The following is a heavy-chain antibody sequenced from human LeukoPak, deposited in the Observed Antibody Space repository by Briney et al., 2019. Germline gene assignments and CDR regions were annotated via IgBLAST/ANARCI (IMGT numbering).Heavy chain of an antibody. D-gene: IGHD4-11*01. CDR1: GFPFSSYA. V-gene: IGHV3-23*01. Sequence: GGSLRLSCAASGFPFSSYAMTWVRQAPGKGLEWVSTISSIDGSAYYADSVKGRFTISRDNSKNTLYLQMKSLRAEDTAVYYCAKDRGMTTVTTVDFRGQGALVTVSS. CDR2: ISSIDGSA. CDR3: AKDRGMTTVTTVDF. J-gene: IGHJ4*02.